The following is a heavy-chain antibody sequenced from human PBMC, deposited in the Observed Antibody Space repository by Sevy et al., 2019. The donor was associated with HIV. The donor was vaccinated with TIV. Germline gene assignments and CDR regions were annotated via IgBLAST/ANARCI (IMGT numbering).Heavy chain of an antibody. Sequence: GGSLRLSCAASGFTFSSYAMHWVRQAPGKGLEWLAVISYDGSNKYYADSVKGRFTISRDNSKNTLYLQMNSLRAEDTAVYYCAREKGDIVVGPAALGMDVWGQGTTVTVSS. CDR1: GFTFSSYA. V-gene: IGHV3-30*04. CDR3: AREKGDIVVGPAALGMDV. CDR2: ISYDGSNK. J-gene: IGHJ6*02. D-gene: IGHD2-2*01.